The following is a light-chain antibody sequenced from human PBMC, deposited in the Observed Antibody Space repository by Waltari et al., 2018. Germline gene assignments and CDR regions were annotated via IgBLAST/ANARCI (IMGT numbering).Light chain of an antibody. V-gene: IGLV2-11*01. J-gene: IGLJ2*01. CDR2: YVS. CDR3: CSYAASYVV. CDR1: TSDVGGFTY. Sequence: QSALTQPRSVSGSPGQSVTISCTGATSDVGGFTYVPWYQQHPGKAPKLMIYYVSKRPSGVPDRFSGSKSGYTASLTISGLQAEDEADYYCCSYAASYVVFGGGTKLTVL.